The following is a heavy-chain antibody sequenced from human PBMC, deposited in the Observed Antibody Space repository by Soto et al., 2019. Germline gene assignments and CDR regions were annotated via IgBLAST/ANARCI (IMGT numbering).Heavy chain of an antibody. CDR1: GFTFTSSA. D-gene: IGHD3-22*01. J-gene: IGHJ4*02. Sequence: ASVKVSCKASGFTFTSSAVQWVRQARGQRLEWIGWIVVGSGNTNYAQKFQERVTITRDMSTSTAYMELSSLRSEDTAVYYCAADNGAIYDSSGYDDYWGQGTLVTVSS. V-gene: IGHV1-58*01. CDR2: IVVGSGNT. CDR3: AADNGAIYDSSGYDDY.